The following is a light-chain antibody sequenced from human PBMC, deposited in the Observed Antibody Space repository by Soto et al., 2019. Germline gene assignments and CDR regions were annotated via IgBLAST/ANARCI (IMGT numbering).Light chain of an antibody. CDR3: QQYSSSPP. CDR1: QSVTSSY. J-gene: IGKJ4*01. V-gene: IGKV3-20*01. CDR2: GAS. Sequence: EIVLTQSPGTLSLSPGERATLSCRASQSVTSSYLAWYQQKPGQAPRLLIYGASSRATGIPDRFSGSGSGTDFTLNISRLEPEDFAVYYCQQYSSSPPFGGGTRVDIX.